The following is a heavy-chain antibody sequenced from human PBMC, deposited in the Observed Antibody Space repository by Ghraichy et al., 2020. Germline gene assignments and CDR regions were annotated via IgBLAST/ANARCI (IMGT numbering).Heavy chain of an antibody. CDR3: AKDTESYYDSSGYGLDY. D-gene: IGHD3-22*01. V-gene: IGHV3-43*01. Sequence: GGSLRLSCAASGFTFDDYTMHWVRQAPGKGLEWVSLISWDGGSTYYADSVKGRFTISRDNSKNSLYLQMNSLRTEDTALYYCAKDTESYYDSSGYGLDYWGQGTLVTVSS. CDR1: GFTFDDYT. CDR2: ISWDGGST. J-gene: IGHJ4*02.